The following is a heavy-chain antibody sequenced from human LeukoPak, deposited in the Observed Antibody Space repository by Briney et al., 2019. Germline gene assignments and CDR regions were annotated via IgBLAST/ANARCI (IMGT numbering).Heavy chain of an antibody. CDR2: INHSGST. CDR1: GGSFSGYY. D-gene: IGHD3-22*01. Sequence: PSGTLSLTCAVYGGSFSGYYWSWIRQPPGKGLEWIGEINHSGSTNYNPSLKSRVTISVDTSKNQFSLKLSSVTAADTAVYYCARGYYYDSSGYYYYWGQGTLVTVSS. CDR3: ARGYYYDSSGYYYY. V-gene: IGHV4-34*01. J-gene: IGHJ4*02.